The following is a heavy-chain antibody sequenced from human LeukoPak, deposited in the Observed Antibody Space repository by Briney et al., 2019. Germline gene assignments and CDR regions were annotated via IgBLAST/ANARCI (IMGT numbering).Heavy chain of an antibody. D-gene: IGHD6-6*01. CDR3: AREASIVVRCSDY. V-gene: IGHV3-64*01. Sequence: GGSLRLSSAPSVLTSSAVAMDSGPQAPGKGREYVSAISSNGGSTSYANSLNGRLNISRDNSKNPLYLQMGSLRAEDMAVYYCAREASIVVRCSDYWGQASLLTVSS. CDR2: ISSNGGST. CDR1: VLTSSAVA. J-gene: IGHJ4*02.